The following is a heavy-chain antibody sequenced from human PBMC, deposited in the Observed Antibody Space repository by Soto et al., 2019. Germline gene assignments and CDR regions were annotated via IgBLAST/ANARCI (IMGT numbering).Heavy chain of an antibody. J-gene: IGHJ4*02. D-gene: IGHD3-3*01. CDR3: ARGSYYDFWSGSLAFDY. CDR1: GGSISSGDYY. CDR2: IYYSGST. V-gene: IGHV4-30-4*01. Sequence: QVQLQESGPGLVKPSQTLSLTCTVSGGSISSGDYYWSWIRQPPGKGLEWLGYIYYSGSTYYNPSLKSRVTISVDTSKNQFSLKLSSVTAADTAVYYCARGSYYDFWSGSLAFDYWGQGTLVTVSS.